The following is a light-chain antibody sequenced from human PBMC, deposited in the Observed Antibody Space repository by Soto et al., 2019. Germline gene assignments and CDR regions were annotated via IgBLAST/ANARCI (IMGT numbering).Light chain of an antibody. CDR1: QSVRDN. J-gene: IGKJ2*01. CDR2: GAS. Sequence: EIVMTHSPATLSVSPGERATLSCRASQSVRDNLAWYQQKPGQAPRLPIYGASTRATGIPARFSGSGSGTEFTLTISSLQSEDFALYFCQQSNNWPYTFGQGTKLEIK. CDR3: QQSNNWPYT. V-gene: IGKV3-15*01.